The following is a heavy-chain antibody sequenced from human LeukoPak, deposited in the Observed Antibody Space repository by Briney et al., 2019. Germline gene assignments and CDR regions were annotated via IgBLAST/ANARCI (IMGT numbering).Heavy chain of an antibody. CDR3: ARVNSRYYYYMDV. V-gene: IGHV4-59*01. Sequence: PSETLSLTCTVSGGSISSYYWSWIRQPPGKGLEWIGYIYYGGSTNYNPSLKSRVTISVDTSKNQFSLKLSSVTAADTAVYYCARVNSRYYYYMDVWGKGTTVTVSS. J-gene: IGHJ6*03. CDR2: IYYGGST. CDR1: GGSISSYY.